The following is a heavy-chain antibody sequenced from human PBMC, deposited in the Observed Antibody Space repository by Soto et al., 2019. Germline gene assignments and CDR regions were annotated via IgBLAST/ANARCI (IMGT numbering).Heavy chain of an antibody. Sequence: PSETLSLTCTVSGGSISSSSYYWGWIRQPPGEGLEWIGSIYYSGSTYYNPSLKSRVTISVDTSKNQFSLKLSSVTAADTAVYYCARRLMTTVTGVYYYYMDVWGKGTTVTVSS. CDR1: GGSISSSSYY. D-gene: IGHD4-17*01. J-gene: IGHJ6*03. CDR2: IYYSGST. CDR3: ARRLMTTVTGVYYYYMDV. V-gene: IGHV4-39*01.